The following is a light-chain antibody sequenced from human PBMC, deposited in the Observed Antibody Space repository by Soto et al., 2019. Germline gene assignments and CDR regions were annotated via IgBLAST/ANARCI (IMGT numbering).Light chain of an antibody. V-gene: IGKV3-15*01. CDR1: QSVSSN. CDR2: DAS. J-gene: IGKJ3*01. CDR3: QQYNNWPLFT. Sequence: EIVLTQSPATLSVSPGERVTLSCRASQSVSSNLAWYQQKRGQAPRLLLYDASTRATGIPARFSGSGSETEFTLIISSLQSEDFAVYYCQQYNNWPLFTFGPGTKVDIK.